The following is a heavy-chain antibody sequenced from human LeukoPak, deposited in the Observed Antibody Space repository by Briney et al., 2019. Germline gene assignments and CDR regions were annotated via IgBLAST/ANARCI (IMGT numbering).Heavy chain of an antibody. CDR3: ARVGYYSSSWYGYYYYYMDV. Sequence: ASVKVSCKASGYTFTGYYMHWVRQAPGQGLEWMGWINPNSGGTNYAQKFQGRVTMTRDTSISTAYMELSRLRSDDTAVYYCARVGYYSSSWYGYYYYYMDVWGKGTTVTVSS. CDR1: GYTFTGYY. J-gene: IGHJ6*03. V-gene: IGHV1-2*02. D-gene: IGHD6-13*01. CDR2: INPNSGGT.